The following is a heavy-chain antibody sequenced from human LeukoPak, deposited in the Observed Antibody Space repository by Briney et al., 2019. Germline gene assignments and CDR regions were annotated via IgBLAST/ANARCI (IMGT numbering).Heavy chain of an antibody. CDR2: ISSSGSTI. CDR1: GFTFSSYE. D-gene: IGHD2-8*01. Sequence: GGSLRLSCAASGFTFSSYEMNWVRQAPGKGLEWVSYISSSGSTIYYADSVRGRFTISRDNTKESVYLQMNSLGVEDTAVYYCAIMTFPLEDWGQGTLVTVSS. CDR3: AIMTFPLED. V-gene: IGHV3-48*03. J-gene: IGHJ4*02.